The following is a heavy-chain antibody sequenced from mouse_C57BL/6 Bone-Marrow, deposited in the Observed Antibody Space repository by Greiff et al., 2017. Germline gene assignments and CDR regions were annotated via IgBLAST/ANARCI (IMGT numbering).Heavy chain of an antibody. CDR3: TTPGTIVTTRYYFDY. CDR2: IDPEDGDT. V-gene: IGHV14-1*01. D-gene: IGHD2-5*01. J-gene: IGHJ2*01. Sequence: DVKLVESGAELVRPGASVKLSCTASGFNIKDYYMHWVKQRPEQGLEWIGRIDPEDGDTEYAPKFQGKATMTADPSSNTAYLQLSSLTSEDTAVYYCTTPGTIVTTRYYFDYWGQGTTLTVSS. CDR1: GFNIKDYY.